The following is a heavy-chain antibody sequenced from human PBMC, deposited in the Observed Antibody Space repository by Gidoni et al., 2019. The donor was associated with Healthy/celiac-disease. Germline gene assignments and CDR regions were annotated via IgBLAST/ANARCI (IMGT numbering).Heavy chain of an antibody. J-gene: IGHJ6*02. V-gene: IGHV4-34*01. D-gene: IGHD2-2*01. Sequence: QVQLQQWGAGLLKPSETLSLTCAVYGGSFSGYYWSWIRQPPGKGLEWIGEINHSGSTNYNPSLKSRVTISVDTSKNQFSLKLSSVTAADTAVYYCARRATPLRAGMDVWGQGTTVTVSS. CDR1: GGSFSGYY. CDR2: INHSGST. CDR3: ARRATPLRAGMDV.